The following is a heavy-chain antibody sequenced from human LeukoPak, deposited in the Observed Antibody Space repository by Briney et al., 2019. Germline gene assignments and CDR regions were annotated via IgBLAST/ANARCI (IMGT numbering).Heavy chain of an antibody. CDR2: ISGYNGNT. CDR3: ARGRGSGWLSYYYYYMDV. D-gene: IGHD6-19*01. J-gene: IGHJ6*03. CDR1: GYTFTSYG. Sequence: ASVKVSCKASGYTFTSYGINWVRQAPGQGLEWMGWISGYNGNTNYAQKLQGRVTMTTDPSTTTAYMELRSLRSDDTAVYYCARGRGSGWLSYYYYYMDVWGKGTTVTISS. V-gene: IGHV1-18*01.